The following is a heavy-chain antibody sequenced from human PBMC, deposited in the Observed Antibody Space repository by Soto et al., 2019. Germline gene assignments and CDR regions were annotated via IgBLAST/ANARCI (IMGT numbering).Heavy chain of an antibody. Sequence: QVQLVESGGGVVQPGRSLRLSCAASGFTFSSYGMHWVRQAPGKGLEWVAVIWYAGSNKYYADSVKGRFNISRDNSKNTLYLQMNSLRAEDTAVYYCARDPLTGRITMVRGVSDAFDIWGQGTMVTVSS. CDR2: IWYAGSNK. J-gene: IGHJ3*02. D-gene: IGHD3-10*01. CDR1: GFTFSSYG. CDR3: ARDPLTGRITMVRGVSDAFDI. V-gene: IGHV3-33*01.